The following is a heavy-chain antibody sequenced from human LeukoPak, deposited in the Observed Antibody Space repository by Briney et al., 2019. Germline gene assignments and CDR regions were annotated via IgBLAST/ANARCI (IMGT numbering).Heavy chain of an antibody. V-gene: IGHV4-30-2*01. D-gene: IGHD3-10*01. Sequence: SDTLSLTCAVSGGSISRGGYSGSWIRQPPGEGLEWIGYIYHSGSTYYNPSLKSRVTISVDRSKSQFSLKLSSVPAADTAVYYCARGFWFGEPIDAFDIWGQGTMVTVSS. CDR3: ARGFWFGEPIDAFDI. J-gene: IGHJ3*02. CDR2: IYHSGST. CDR1: GGSISRGGYS.